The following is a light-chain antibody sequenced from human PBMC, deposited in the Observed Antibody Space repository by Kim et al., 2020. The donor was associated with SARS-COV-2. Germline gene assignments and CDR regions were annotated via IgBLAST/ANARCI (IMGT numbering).Light chain of an antibody. CDR2: RND. CDR3: ATWDDRLKAVV. CDR1: SSNIGGNT. Sequence: QSVLTQPPSASGPPGPIVTLSCTGSSSNIGGNTVTWYQQFPGTAPKVVISRNDERPSGLSDRFSGSKSGTSASLAISGLQSEDEADYYCATWDDRLKAVVFGGGTQLTVL. V-gene: IGLV1-44*01. J-gene: IGLJ3*02.